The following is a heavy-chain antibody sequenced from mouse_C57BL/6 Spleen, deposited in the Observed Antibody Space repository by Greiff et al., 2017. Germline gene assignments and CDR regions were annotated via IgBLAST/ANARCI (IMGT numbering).Heavy chain of an antibody. D-gene: IGHD1-1*01. Sequence: EVQLQQSGPVLVKPGASVKMSCKASGYTFTDYYMNWVKQSHGKSLEWIGVINPYNGGTSYNQKFKGKATLTVDKSSNTVYMELNSLTSEDSAVYYCARRSYYYGSRGYFDYWGQGTTLTVSS. CDR1: GYTFTDYY. J-gene: IGHJ2*01. V-gene: IGHV1-19*01. CDR2: INPYNGGT. CDR3: ARRSYYYGSRGYFDY.